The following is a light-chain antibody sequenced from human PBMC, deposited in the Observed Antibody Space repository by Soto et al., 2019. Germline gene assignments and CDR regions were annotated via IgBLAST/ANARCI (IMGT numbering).Light chain of an antibody. Sequence: DIQLTQSPSSLSASLGDRVTISCRASQSVSTSLNWYQQKAGTAPRLLIYGASSVKSGVPPRFSGSGSGRDFTLTISSLRPEDSATYFCQETYCSPPWTFGQGTKVEMK. CDR2: GAS. CDR1: QSVSTS. J-gene: IGKJ1*01. V-gene: IGKV1-39*01. CDR3: QETYCSPPWT.